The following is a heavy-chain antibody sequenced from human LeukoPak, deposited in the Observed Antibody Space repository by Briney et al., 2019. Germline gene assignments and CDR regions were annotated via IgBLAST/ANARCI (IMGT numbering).Heavy chain of an antibody. CDR1: RYTFTDYY. D-gene: IGHD1-1*01. Sequence: ASVKVSCKASRYTFTDYYMHWVRQAPGQGLEWMGWINPNSGGTNYAQKLQGRVTMTTDTSTSTAYVELRSLRSDGTAVYYCARAKSAGPTRYSFDYWGQGTLVTVSS. J-gene: IGHJ4*02. CDR3: ARAKSAGPTRYSFDY. CDR2: INPNSGGT. V-gene: IGHV1-2*02.